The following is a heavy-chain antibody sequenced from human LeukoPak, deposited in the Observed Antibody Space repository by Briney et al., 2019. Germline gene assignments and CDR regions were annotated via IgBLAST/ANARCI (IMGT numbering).Heavy chain of an antibody. CDR1: DGSINVYY. J-gene: IGHJ4*02. CDR3: ASTGIFFDY. V-gene: IGHV4-59*06. Sequence: SETLSLTCTVSDGSINVYYWSWIRQPPGKGLEWIGYIYYSGSTYYNPSLKSRVTISVDTSKNQFSLKLSSVTAADTAVYYCASTGIFFDYWGQGTLVTVSS. D-gene: IGHD3-9*01. CDR2: IYYSGST.